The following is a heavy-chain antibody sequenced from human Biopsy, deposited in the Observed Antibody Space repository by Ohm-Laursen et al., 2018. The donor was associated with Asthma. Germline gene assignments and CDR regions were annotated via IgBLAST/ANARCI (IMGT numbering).Heavy chain of an antibody. Sequence: ASVKVSCKASGFTFMGYHIFWMRQAPGQGLEWMGRINPNGGATHYAQKFQGRVTLSRDTSISTAYMELSSLSSEDTALYYCARGPEYVRSSGTLDYWGQGTLVTVSS. J-gene: IGHJ4*02. D-gene: IGHD2-2*01. V-gene: IGHV1-2*06. CDR1: GFTFMGYH. CDR3: ARGPEYVRSSGTLDY. CDR2: INPNGGAT.